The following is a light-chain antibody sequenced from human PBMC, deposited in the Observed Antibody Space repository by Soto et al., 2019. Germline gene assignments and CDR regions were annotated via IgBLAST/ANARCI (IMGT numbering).Light chain of an antibody. J-gene: IGKJ5*01. CDR2: DAS. CDR1: QDISHY. Sequence: DIQMTQSPSSLSASVGDTVTITCQASQDISHYLNWYQQKPGKALKLLIYDASNLHPGVPSRFRGRESGKDFFYNLPGLQLEDVQQFYCQQYDDLRTTFGKGTR. CDR3: QQYDDLRTT. V-gene: IGKV1-33*01.